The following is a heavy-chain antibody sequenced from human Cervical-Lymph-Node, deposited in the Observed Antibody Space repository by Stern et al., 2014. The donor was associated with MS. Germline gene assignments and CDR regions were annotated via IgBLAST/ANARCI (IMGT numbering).Heavy chain of an antibody. J-gene: IGHJ4*02. D-gene: IGHD1-1*01. CDR2: SIPVVGTA. CDR1: GGTFSRYG. CDR3: ARGPYNRDFFEY. Sequence: VQLEESGAEVRKPGASVKVSCKASGGTFSRYGISWGRQAPGQGLEWMGGSIPVVGTADYAEQFQGRVTITADGSTSTAYMELSSLTSADTAVYYCARGPYNRDFFEYWGQGTLVTVSS. V-gene: IGHV1-69*01.